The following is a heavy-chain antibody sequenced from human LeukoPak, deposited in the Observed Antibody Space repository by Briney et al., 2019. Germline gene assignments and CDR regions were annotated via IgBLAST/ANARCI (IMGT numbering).Heavy chain of an antibody. CDR3: AKDRVNCSSTSCYSVGGNFDY. D-gene: IGHD2-2*01. V-gene: IGHV3-30*02. J-gene: IGHJ4*02. Sequence: GGSLRLSCAASGFTFSSYGMHWVRQAPGKGLEWVAFIRYDGGNKYYADSVKGRFTISRDNSKNTLYLQMNSLRAEDTPVYYCAKDRVNCSSTSCYSVGGNFDYWGQGTLVTVSS. CDR1: GFTFSSYG. CDR2: IRYDGGNK.